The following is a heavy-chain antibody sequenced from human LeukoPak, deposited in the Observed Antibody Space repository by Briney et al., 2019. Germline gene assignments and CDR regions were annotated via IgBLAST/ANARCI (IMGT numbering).Heavy chain of an antibody. D-gene: IGHD5-24*01. CDR2: IYYSGST. CDR1: GASMTNYY. J-gene: IGHJ4*02. CDR3: ARGNGYNYY. V-gene: IGHV4-59*01. Sequence: SETLSLTCTVSGASMTNYYWAWIRQPPGKGLEWIGYIYYSGSTNYNPSLKSRVTISVDTSKNQFSLKLSSVTAADTAVYYCARGNGYNYYWGQGTLVPVSS.